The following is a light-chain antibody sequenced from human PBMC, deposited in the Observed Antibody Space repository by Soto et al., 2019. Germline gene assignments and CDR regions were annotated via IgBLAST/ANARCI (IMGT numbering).Light chain of an antibody. CDR1: NIGSKS. CDR3: QVWDSSSDHPV. Sequence: SYELTQPPSVSVAPGKTARITWGGNNIGSKSVHWYQQKPGQAPVLVIYYDSDRPSGIPERFSGSNSGNTATLTISRVEAGDEVDYYCQVWDSSSDHPVFGGGTKLTV. V-gene: IGLV3-21*04. CDR2: YDS. J-gene: IGLJ2*01.